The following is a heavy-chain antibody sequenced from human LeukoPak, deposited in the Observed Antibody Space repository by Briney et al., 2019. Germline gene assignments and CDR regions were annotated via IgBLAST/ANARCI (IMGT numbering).Heavy chain of an antibody. Sequence: SETLSLTCAVCGGSFSGYYWSWIRQPPGKGLEWIGEINHSGSTNYNPSLKSRVTISVDTSKNQFSLKLSSVTAADTVVYYCARVRYYGSGSYFVLRYFDYWGQGTLVTVSS. D-gene: IGHD3-10*01. J-gene: IGHJ4*02. CDR2: INHSGST. V-gene: IGHV4-34*01. CDR3: ARVRYYGSGSYFVLRYFDY. CDR1: GGSFSGYY.